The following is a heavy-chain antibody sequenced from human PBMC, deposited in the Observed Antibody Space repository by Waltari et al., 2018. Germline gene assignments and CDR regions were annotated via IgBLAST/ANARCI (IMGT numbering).Heavy chain of an antibody. J-gene: IGHJ4*02. CDR2: ISASSTYI. D-gene: IGHD6-6*01. CDR3: ASGYSSSSLDY. Sequence: EVQLVESGGGLVKPGGSLILSCAASGFTFSIYNMNWVRQAPGKGLEWVSSISASSTYIYYADSMKGRFTISRDNAKNSLYLQMNSLRAEDTAVYYCASGYSSSSLDYWGQGTLVTVSS. V-gene: IGHV3-21*01. CDR1: GFTFSIYN.